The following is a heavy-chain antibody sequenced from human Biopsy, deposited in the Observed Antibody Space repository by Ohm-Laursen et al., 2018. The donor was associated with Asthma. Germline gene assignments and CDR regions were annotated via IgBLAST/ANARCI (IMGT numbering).Heavy chain of an antibody. CDR1: GFTFSSYA. V-gene: IGHV3-23*01. Sequence: SLRLSCTASGFTFSSYAMSWVRQAPGKGLEWVSSISPSGASTYYADSVKGRFTISGDNSRNTLYLQMSSLRADDTAVCYCAKGGTYTTDRYAYRGQGSLVTVSS. CDR2: ISPSGAST. J-gene: IGHJ4*02. CDR3: AKGGTYTTDRYAY. D-gene: IGHD1-26*01.